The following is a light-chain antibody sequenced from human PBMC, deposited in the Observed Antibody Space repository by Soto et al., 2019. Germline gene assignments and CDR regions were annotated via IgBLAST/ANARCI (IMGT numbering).Light chain of an antibody. J-gene: IGKJ4*01. CDR3: QKYSSGSA. CDR2: AAS. Sequence: DSQIALSPSSLSASVGDRITITCRASQDISNYLAWFQQRPGKVPKLLIYAASTLHSGVPSRFSGSVTGTDFTLTIASLQPEDVATYYCQKYSSGSAFGGGTKVDIK. CDR1: QDISNY. V-gene: IGKV1-27*01.